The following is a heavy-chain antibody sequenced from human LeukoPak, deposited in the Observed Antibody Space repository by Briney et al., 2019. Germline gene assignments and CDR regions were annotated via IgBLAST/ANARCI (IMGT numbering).Heavy chain of an antibody. Sequence: ASVKVSCKVSGYTLTELSMHWVRQAPGKGLEWMGGFDPEDGETIYAQKSQGRVTMTEDTSTDTAYMELSSLRSEDTAVYYCATGLYFDWLVALDIWGQGTMVTVSS. J-gene: IGHJ3*02. CDR3: ATGLYFDWLVALDI. D-gene: IGHD3-9*01. CDR2: FDPEDGET. V-gene: IGHV1-24*01. CDR1: GYTLTELS.